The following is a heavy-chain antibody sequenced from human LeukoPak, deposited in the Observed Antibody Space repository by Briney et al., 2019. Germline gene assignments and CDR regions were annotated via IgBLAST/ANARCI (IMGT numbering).Heavy chain of an antibody. CDR1: GFTFSSYW. CDR2: INHNGNVN. CDR3: ARGGGLDV. D-gene: IGHD3-16*01. V-gene: IGHV3-7*03. J-gene: IGHJ6*02. Sequence: GGSLRLSCAASGFTFSSYWMNWARQAPGKGLEWVSSINHNGNVNYYVDSVKGRFTISRDNAKNSLYLQMSNLRAEDTAVYFCARGGGLDVWGQGATVTVSS.